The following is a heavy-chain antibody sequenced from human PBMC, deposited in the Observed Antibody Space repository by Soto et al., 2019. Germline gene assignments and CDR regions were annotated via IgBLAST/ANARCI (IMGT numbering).Heavy chain of an antibody. CDR1: GFTFSSYG. J-gene: IGHJ6*02. CDR3: ARSKPLAYYYYYGMDV. V-gene: IGHV3-33*01. CDR2: IWYDGSNK. D-gene: IGHD4-4*01. Sequence: QVQLVESGGGVVRPGRSLRLSCAASGFTFSSYGMHWVRQAPGKGLEWVAVIWYDGSNKYYADSVKGRFTISRDNSKNTLYLQMNSLRAEDTAVYYCARSKPLAYYYYYGMDVWGQGTTVTVSS.